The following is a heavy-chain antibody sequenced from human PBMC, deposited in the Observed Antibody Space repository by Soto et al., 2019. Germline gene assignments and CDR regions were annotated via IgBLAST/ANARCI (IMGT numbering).Heavy chain of an antibody. V-gene: IGHV4-59*12. CDR3: ARAREGVVTMGWFDP. CDR2: IYYSGST. CDR1: GGSISNYY. Sequence: PSETMSLTCIVSGGSISNYYWSWIRQPPGKGLEWIGYIYYSGSTNYNPSLTSRVTISVDKSKNQFSLKLSSVTAADTAVYYCARAREGVVTMGWFDPWGQGTLVTVSS. J-gene: IGHJ5*02. D-gene: IGHD3-10*01.